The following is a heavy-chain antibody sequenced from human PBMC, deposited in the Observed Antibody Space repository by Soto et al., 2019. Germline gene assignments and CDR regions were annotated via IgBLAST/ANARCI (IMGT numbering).Heavy chain of an antibody. D-gene: IGHD2-15*01. CDR2: IYSGGST. Sequence: EVQLVESGGGLIQPGGSLRLSCAASGFTVSSNYMSWVRQAPGKGLEWVSVIYSGGSTYYADSVKGRFTISRDNSKSQLSLQINSWRAEDTAVYYCARGKWAGAATPIEYWGQGTLVTVSS. J-gene: IGHJ4*02. V-gene: IGHV3-53*01. CDR1: GFTVSSNY. CDR3: ARGKWAGAATPIEY.